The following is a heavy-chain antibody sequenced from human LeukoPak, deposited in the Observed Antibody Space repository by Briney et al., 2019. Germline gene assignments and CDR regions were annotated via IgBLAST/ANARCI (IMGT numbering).Heavy chain of an antibody. CDR1: GFTFRSHW. CDR3: ASGLLAAGGTLDH. D-gene: IGHD2-8*02. Sequence: GGSLRLSCAASGFTFRSHWMHWVRQAPGEGLVWVSRLDPGGSSTTYADSVRGRFTISRDNAKDTLYLQMNSLRAEDTAVYYCASGLLAAGGTLDHWGRGTLVTVSS. J-gene: IGHJ4*02. V-gene: IGHV3-74*01. CDR2: LDPGGSST.